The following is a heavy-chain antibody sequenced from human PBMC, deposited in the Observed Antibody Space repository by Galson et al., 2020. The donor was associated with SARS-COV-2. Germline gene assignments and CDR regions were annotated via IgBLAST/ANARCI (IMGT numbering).Heavy chain of an antibody. CDR2: ISHSGGT. J-gene: IGHJ3*02. Sequence: SETLSLTCAVSGTSISSGSYSWNWIRQPPGQGLEWIGYISHSGGTYYNPSLKSRVTISGDRSKNQFSLRLSSVTAADTAVYYCARLHYGEYAPEAFDIWGPGTRVIVAS. CDR3: ARLHYGEYAPEAFDI. CDR1: GTSISSGSYS. V-gene: IGHV4-30-2*01. D-gene: IGHD4-17*01.